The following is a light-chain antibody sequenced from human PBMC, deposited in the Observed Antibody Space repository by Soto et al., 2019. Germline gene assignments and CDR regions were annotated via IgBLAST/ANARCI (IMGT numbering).Light chain of an antibody. CDR2: GAS. J-gene: IGKJ4*01. Sequence: EIVLTHSPGTLSLSPGEIATLSCRAIQSVSSSYLAWYQQKPGQAPRLLIYGASSRATGIPDRFSGSGSGTDFTLTISRLEPEDFEVYYCQQYGSSPLTFGGGTKVDIK. CDR1: QSVSSSY. CDR3: QQYGSSPLT. V-gene: IGKV3-20*01.